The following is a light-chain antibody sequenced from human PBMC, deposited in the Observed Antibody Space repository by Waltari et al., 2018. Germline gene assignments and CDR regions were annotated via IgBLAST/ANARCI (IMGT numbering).Light chain of an antibody. Sequence: QSVLTQPPSVPGTPGQGVAISCSGSTSNIGAGHAVTWYQHLPVPAPKLLIYGNNNRPSGVPDRFSGSKSGTSASLAITGLQADDEADYFCQSFDNMLSGGVVFGGGTKLAVL. V-gene: IGLV1-40*01. CDR2: GNN. CDR3: QSFDNMLSGGVV. CDR1: TSNIGAGHA. J-gene: IGLJ2*01.